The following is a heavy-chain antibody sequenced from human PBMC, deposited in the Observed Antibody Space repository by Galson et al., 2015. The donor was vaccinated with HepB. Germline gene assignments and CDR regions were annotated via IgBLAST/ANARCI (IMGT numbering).Heavy chain of an antibody. CDR3: ARENYVSRGYCYGWFDP. V-gene: IGHV3-66*01. D-gene: IGHD3-22*01. CDR2: IFTGGST. CDR1: GFTFSSHA. J-gene: IGHJ5*02. Sequence: SLRLSCAASGFTFSSHALHWVRQAPGKGLEGVSVIFTGGSTHYADAVKGRFTISRDNSKNTVYLQMNSLRAEDTAVYYCARENYVSRGYCYGWFDPWGQGTLVTVSS.